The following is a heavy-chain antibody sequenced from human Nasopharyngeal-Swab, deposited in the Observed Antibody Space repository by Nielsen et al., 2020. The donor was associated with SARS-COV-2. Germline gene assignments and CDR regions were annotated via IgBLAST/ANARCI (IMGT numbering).Heavy chain of an antibody. J-gene: IGHJ4*02. CDR3: ARVKASSGWYMDY. V-gene: IGHV3-48*04. CDR2: ISSSSSTI. Sequence: GESLKISCAASGFTFSGYSMNWVRQAPGKGLEWVSYISSSSSTIYYADSVKGRFTISRDNAKNSLYLQMNSLRAEDTAVYYCARVKASSGWYMDYWGQGTLVTVSS. D-gene: IGHD6-19*01. CDR1: GFTFSGYS.